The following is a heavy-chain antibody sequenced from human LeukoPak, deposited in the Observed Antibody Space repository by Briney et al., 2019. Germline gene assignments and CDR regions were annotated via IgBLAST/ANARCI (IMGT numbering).Heavy chain of an antibody. V-gene: IGHV3-21*01. J-gene: IGHJ5*02. CDR3: AREGGLENWFDP. Sequence: GGSLRLSCAASGFTFSSYSMNWVRQAPGKGLEWVSSISSSSSYIYYADSVKGRFTNSRDNAKNSLYLQMNSLRAEDTAVYYCAREGGLENWFDPWGQGTLVTVSS. CDR1: GFTFSSYS. D-gene: IGHD1-1*01. CDR2: ISSSSSYI.